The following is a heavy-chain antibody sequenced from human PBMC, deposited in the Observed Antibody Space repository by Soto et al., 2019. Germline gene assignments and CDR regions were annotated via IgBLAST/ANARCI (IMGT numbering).Heavy chain of an antibody. J-gene: IGHJ4*02. Sequence: QVQLQESGPGLVKPSQTLSLTCTVSGGSISSDDYYWSWIRQPPGKGLEWIAYMYYSGATYYNPSLKSRVTLSADTSKNQFSLKLSSTTVADTAVYYCARIYSGYDNGEPTGYFDCWGQGTLVTVSS. CDR3: ARIYSGYDNGEPTGYFDC. D-gene: IGHD5-12*01. V-gene: IGHV4-30-4*01. CDR1: GGSISSDDYY. CDR2: MYYSGAT.